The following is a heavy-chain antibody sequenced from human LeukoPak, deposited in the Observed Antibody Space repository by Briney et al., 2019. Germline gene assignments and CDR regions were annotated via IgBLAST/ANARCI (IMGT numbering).Heavy chain of an antibody. Sequence: ETSGTLSLTCTVSGGSISSYYWSWIRQPPGKGLEWIGYIYYSGSTNYNPSLKSRVTISVDTSKNQFSLKLSSVTAADTAVYYCARSGDGYLDYWGQGTLVTVSS. CDR2: IYYSGST. J-gene: IGHJ4*02. D-gene: IGHD2-21*01. CDR1: GGSISSYY. V-gene: IGHV4-59*08. CDR3: ARSGDGYLDY.